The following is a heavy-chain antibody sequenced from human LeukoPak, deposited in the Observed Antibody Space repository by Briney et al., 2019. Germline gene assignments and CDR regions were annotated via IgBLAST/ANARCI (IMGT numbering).Heavy chain of an antibody. J-gene: IGHJ3*02. V-gene: IGHV4-31*03. CDR2: IYYSGST. CDR1: GGSISSGGYY. D-gene: IGHD5-18*01. CDR3: AKGGYSYGPADI. Sequence: SETLSLTCTVSGGSISSGGYYWSWIRQHPGKGLEWIGYIYYSGSTYYNPSLKSRLTISVDTSKNQFSLKLSSVTAADTAVYYCAKGGYSYGPADIWGQGTMVTVSS.